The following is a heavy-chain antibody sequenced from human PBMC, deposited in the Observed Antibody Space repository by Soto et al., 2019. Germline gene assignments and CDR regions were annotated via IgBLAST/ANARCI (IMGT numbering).Heavy chain of an antibody. D-gene: IGHD4-17*01. J-gene: IGHJ4*02. Sequence: QVQLVQSGGEVKQPGASVKVSCKTSVYTFTSYGISWVRQAPGQGLECMGWISGYNGDTKYVQKFQGRVTLTTDTSTNTAYMEVRSLRSDDTAVYYCARDWVGDLAYWGQGTMVTVSS. CDR3: ARDWVGDLAY. CDR2: ISGYNGDT. CDR1: VYTFTSYG. V-gene: IGHV1-18*01.